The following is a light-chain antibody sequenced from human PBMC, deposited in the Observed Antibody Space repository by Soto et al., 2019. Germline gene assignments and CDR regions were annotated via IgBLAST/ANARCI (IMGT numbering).Light chain of an antibody. Sequence: QSALTQPASVSGSPGQSITISCTGTSSDVGGYNYVSWYQQHPGKAPKLMIYHVSNRPSGVSNRFSGSKSGNTASLTISGLQAEDEADYYCSSYTSSSFYVFGTGTMLTVL. V-gene: IGLV2-14*01. J-gene: IGLJ1*01. CDR3: SSYTSSSFYV. CDR1: SSDVGGYNY. CDR2: HVS.